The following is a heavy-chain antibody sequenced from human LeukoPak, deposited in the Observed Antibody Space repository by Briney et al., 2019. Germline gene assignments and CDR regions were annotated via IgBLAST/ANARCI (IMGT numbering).Heavy chain of an antibody. CDR1: GGTFSSCA. CDR3: AATSYYYDSSGYYFLD. V-gene: IGHV1-69*04. CDR2: IIPILGIA. Sequence: GASVKVSCKASGGTFSSCAISWVRQAPGQGLEWMGRIIPILGIANYAQKFQGRVTITADKSTSTAYMELSSLRSEGTAVYYCAATSYYYDSSGYYFLDWGQGTPVTVSS. J-gene: IGHJ4*02. D-gene: IGHD3-22*01.